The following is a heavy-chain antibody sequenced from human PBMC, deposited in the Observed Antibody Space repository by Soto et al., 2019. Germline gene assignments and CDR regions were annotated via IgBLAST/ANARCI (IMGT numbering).Heavy chain of an antibody. D-gene: IGHD5-12*01. Sequence: PGGSLRLSCAASGFTFSTYAMHWVRQAPGKGLEWVAVISNDGSNKYYADSVKGRFTISRDNSKNTLYLQMNSLRAEDTAVYYCARGKVAKFYYYYGMDVWGQGTTVTVSS. J-gene: IGHJ6*02. CDR1: GFTFSTYA. CDR2: ISNDGSNK. V-gene: IGHV3-30-3*01. CDR3: ARGKVAKFYYYYGMDV.